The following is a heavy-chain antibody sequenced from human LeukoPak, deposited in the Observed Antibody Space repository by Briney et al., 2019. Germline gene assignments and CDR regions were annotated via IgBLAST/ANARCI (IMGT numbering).Heavy chain of an antibody. J-gene: IGHJ4*02. CDR3: ARDVEGAAIGHFFDY. CDR2: IYYSGSP. Sequence: AETLSLTCSVSGGSLSSYYWSWIRQPPGKGLEWIGYIYYSGSPYYNPSLESRLTISVDTSQNQFSLNLSSVTAADTAVYYCARDVEGAAIGHFFDYWGQGILVTVSS. D-gene: IGHD5-12*01. CDR1: GGSLSSYY. V-gene: IGHV4-59*01.